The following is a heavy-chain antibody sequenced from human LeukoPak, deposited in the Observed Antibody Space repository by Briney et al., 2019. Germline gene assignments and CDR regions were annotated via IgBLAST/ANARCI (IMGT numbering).Heavy chain of an antibody. Sequence: GRSLRLSCAASGFTFSSYAMHWVRQAPGKGLEWVAVISYDGSNKYYADSVKGRFTISRDNSKNTLYLQMNSLRAEDTAVYYCARDGDGSYFDYWGQGTLVTVSS. D-gene: IGHD5-24*01. CDR2: ISYDGSNK. V-gene: IGHV3-30-3*01. J-gene: IGHJ4*02. CDR3: ARDGDGSYFDY. CDR1: GFTFSSYA.